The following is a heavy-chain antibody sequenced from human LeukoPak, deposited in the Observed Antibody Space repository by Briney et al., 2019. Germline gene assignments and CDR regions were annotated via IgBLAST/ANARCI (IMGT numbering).Heavy chain of an antibody. Sequence: SETLSLTCTVSGGSISSYYWGWVRQPPGKGLEWIGYIYYSGSTNYNPSLKSRVTISVDTSKNQFSLKLSSVTAADTAVYYCASVSIAAAGDPFDPWGQGTLVTVSS. V-gene: IGHV4-59*01. J-gene: IGHJ5*02. CDR3: ASVSIAAAGDPFDP. D-gene: IGHD6-13*01. CDR1: GGSISSYY. CDR2: IYYSGST.